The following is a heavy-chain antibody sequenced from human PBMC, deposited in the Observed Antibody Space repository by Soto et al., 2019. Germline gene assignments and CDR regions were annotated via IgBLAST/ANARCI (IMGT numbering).Heavy chain of an antibody. Sequence: GGSLRLSCAASGFTFSSYSMNWVRQAPGKGLEWVSSISSSSSYIYYADTVKGRFTISRDNAKNSLYLQMNSLRAEDTAVYYCARDRGSGYYSFDYWCQGTLVTVSS. CDR2: ISSSSSYI. CDR3: ARDRGSGYYSFDY. CDR1: GFTFSSYS. D-gene: IGHD3-22*01. J-gene: IGHJ4*02. V-gene: IGHV3-21*01.